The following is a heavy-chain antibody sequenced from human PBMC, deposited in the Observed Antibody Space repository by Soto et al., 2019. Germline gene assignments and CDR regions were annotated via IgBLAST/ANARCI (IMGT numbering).Heavy chain of an antibody. V-gene: IGHV1-3*01. CDR1: GYTFTSYA. D-gene: IGHD1-26*01. J-gene: IGHJ6*02. CDR2: INAGNGNT. CDR3: ARDIIVGATSYYYYGMDV. Sequence: GASVKVSCKASGYTFTSYAMHWVRQAPGQRFEWMGWINAGNGNTKYSQKFQGRVTITRDTSASTAYMELSSLRSEDTAVYYCARDIIVGATSYYYYGMDVWGQGTTVTVSS.